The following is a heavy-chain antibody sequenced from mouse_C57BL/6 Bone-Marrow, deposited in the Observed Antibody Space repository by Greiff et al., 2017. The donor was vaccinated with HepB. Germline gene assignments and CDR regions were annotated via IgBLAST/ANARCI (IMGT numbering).Heavy chain of an antibody. CDR2: IHPSDSDT. CDR1: GYTFTSYW. D-gene: IGHD2-1*01. V-gene: IGHV1-74*01. Sequence: QVQLQQPGAELVKPGASVKVSCKASGYTFTSYWMHWVKQRPGQGLEWIGRIHPSDSDTNYNQKFKGKATLTVDKSSSTAYMQISSLTSEDSAVYYCAIFYGNCYWYFDVWGTGTTVTVSS. CDR3: AIFYGNCYWYFDV. J-gene: IGHJ1*03.